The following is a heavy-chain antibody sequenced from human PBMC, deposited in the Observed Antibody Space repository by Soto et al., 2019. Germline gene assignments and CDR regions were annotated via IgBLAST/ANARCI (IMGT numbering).Heavy chain of an antibody. V-gene: IGHV3-21*02. CDR2: ISPRSDYI. CDR1: GFDFSDFS. CDR3: ARKKRHKLLGGRFGMDV. D-gene: IGHD1-26*01. J-gene: IGHJ6*02. Sequence: EVQLVESGGGLVKPGGSLRLSCVVSGFDFSDFSINWVRQAPGKGLEWVSSISPRSDYIYYTDSVKGRFTVSRDNAKKSLFLQMIGLRADDTAVYYCARKKRHKLLGGRFGMDVWGQVTTVSVSS.